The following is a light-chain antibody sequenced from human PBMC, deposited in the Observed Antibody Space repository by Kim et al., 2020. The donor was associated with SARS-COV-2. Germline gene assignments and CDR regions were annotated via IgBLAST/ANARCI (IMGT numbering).Light chain of an antibody. J-gene: IGKJ5*01. V-gene: IGKV1D-13*01. CDR1: QGIGSA. CDR2: DAS. Sequence: GDRVTISCRATQGIGSALDWYQQKPGRAPKLLIYDASSLESGVPSRFSGSASGTDFTLTVTSLQPEDFATYYCQEFNNYQFTFGQVTRLEIK. CDR3: QEFNNYQFT.